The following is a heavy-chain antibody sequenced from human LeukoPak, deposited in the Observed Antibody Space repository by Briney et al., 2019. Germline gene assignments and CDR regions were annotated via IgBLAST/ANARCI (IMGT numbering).Heavy chain of an antibody. CDR2: IYSGGST. Sequence: GGSLRLSCAASGFTVSSNYMSWVRQAPGKGLEWVSVIYSGGSTHYADSVKGRFTISRDNSKNTLYLQMNSLRAEDTAVYYCAKSIAARPFYYGMDVWGQGTTVTVSS. CDR1: GFTVSSNY. D-gene: IGHD6-6*01. J-gene: IGHJ6*02. CDR3: AKSIAARPFYYGMDV. V-gene: IGHV3-66*01.